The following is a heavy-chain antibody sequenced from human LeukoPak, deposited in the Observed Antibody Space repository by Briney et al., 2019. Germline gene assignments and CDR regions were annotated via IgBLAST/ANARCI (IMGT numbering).Heavy chain of an antibody. CDR1: GFSFSNYW. CDR2: IKQDGSEK. D-gene: IGHD3-10*01. CDR3: ARNRAVRGVIITPDAFDI. V-gene: IGHV3-7*01. Sequence: GGSLRLSCAASGFSFSNYWMSWVRQAPGKGLEWVANIKQDGSEKYYVDSVKGRFTISRDNAKNSLYLQMNSLRAEDTAVYYCARNRAVRGVIITPDAFDIWGQGTMVTVSS. J-gene: IGHJ3*02.